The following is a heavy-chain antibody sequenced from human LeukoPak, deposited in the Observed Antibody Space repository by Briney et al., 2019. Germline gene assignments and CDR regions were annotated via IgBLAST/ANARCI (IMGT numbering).Heavy chain of an antibody. V-gene: IGHV4-61*02. CDR2: IYTSGST. CDR3: AREHILGPVDN. D-gene: IGHD3-16*01. J-gene: IGHJ4*02. CDR1: GGSISSGSYY. Sequence: SETLSLTCTVSGGSISSGSYYWSWIRQPAGKGLEWIGRIYTSGSTNCNPSLKSRVTISVDTSKNQFSLKLSSVTAADTAVYFCAREHILGPVDNWGQGTLVIVSS.